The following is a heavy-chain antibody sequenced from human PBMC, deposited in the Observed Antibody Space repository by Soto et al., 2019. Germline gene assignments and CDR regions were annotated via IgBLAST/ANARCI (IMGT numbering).Heavy chain of an antibody. V-gene: IGHV3-66*01. CDR1: GFTVSSNY. CDR3: ARDFVVGGPTINYYYGMDV. D-gene: IGHD1-26*01. Sequence: EVQLVESGGDLVQPGGSLRLSCAASGFTVSSNYMSWVRKAPGKGLEWISIIYSAGNTYYADSVKGRFTISRDNSKNTLYLQMNSLGAEDTAVYYCARDFVVGGPTINYYYGMDVWGQGTTVTVSS. J-gene: IGHJ6*02. CDR2: IYSAGNT.